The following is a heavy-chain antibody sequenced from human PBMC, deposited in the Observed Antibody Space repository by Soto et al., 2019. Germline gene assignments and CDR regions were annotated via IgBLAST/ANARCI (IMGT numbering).Heavy chain of an antibody. CDR2: ISHDGSDK. J-gene: IGHJ4*02. CDR3: AKQNQHLVHDY. V-gene: IGHV3-30*18. Sequence: GGSLRLSCAASGFTFRNYGMHWVRQAPGKGLEWVAVISHDGSDKYYADSMKGRFIISRDNSENTLFLNMNSLKPEDTAVYYCAKQNQHLVHDYWGQGTLVTVSS. CDR1: GFTFRNYG. D-gene: IGHD6-13*01.